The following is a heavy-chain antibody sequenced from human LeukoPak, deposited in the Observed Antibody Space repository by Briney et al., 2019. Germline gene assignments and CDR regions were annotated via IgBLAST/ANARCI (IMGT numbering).Heavy chain of an antibody. J-gene: IGHJ6*03. V-gene: IGHV4-34*01. CDR2: INHSGST. CDR3: ARVGNWNSYYYYYYMDV. CDR1: GGSFSGYY. Sequence: SETLSLTCAVYGGSFSGYYWSWIRQPPGKGLEWIGEINHSGSTNYNPSLKSRVTISVDTSKNQFSLKLSSVTAADTAVYYCARVGNWNSYYYYYYMDVWGKGTTVTVSS. D-gene: IGHD1-1*01.